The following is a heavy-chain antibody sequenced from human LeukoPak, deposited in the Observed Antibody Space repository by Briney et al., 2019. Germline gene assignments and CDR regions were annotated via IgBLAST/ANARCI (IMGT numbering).Heavy chain of an antibody. V-gene: IGHV4-59*01. CDR1: GGSISSYY. Sequence: PSETLSLTCTVAGGSISSYYWSWIRQPPGKGLEWIGYIYYSGSTNYNPSLKSRVTISVDMSKNQFSLKLSSVTAADTAVYYCARTTEGGYTYDYFYYYYMDVWGKGTTVTISS. D-gene: IGHD5-18*01. J-gene: IGHJ6*03. CDR2: IYYSGST. CDR3: ARTTEGGYTYDYFYYYYMDV.